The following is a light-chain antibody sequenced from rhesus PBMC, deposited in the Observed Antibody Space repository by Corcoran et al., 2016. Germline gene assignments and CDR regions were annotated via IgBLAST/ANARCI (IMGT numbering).Light chain of an antibody. Sequence: DIQMTQSPSSLSASVGDRVTITCRASENVNNYLHWYQQKPGKAPKVLIYSATTLQSGDPSRFSGSGSWTEYTFTISSLEPKDVATYYCQHSYGTPHSFGQGTKVEIK. CDR1: ENVNNY. CDR2: SAT. CDR3: QHSYGTPHS. V-gene: IGKV1-74*01. J-gene: IGKJ2*01.